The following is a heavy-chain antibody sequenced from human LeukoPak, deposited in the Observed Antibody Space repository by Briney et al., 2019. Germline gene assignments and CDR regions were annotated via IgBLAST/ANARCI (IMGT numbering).Heavy chain of an antibody. J-gene: IGHJ5*02. Sequence: SETLSLTCTVSGGSISSSSYYWGWIRQPPGKGLEWIGSIYYSGSTYYNPSLKSRVTISVDTSKNQFSLKLGSVTAADTAVYYCARTILPRWWFDPWGQGTLVTVSS. CDR1: GGSISSSSYY. CDR3: ARTILPRWWFDP. V-gene: IGHV4-39*01. D-gene: IGHD2-21*01. CDR2: IYYSGST.